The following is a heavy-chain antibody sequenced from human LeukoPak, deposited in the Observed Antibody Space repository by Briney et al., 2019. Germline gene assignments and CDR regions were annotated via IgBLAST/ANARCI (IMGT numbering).Heavy chain of an antibody. CDR3: ARDRYEYSSSSSRFDY. D-gene: IGHD6-6*01. Sequence: ASVKVSCKASGYTFTSYDINWVRQATGQGLEWMGWMNPNSGNTGYAQKFQGRVTMTRNTSISTAYMELSSLRSEDTAVYYCARDRYEYSSSSSRFDYWGQGTLVTVSS. V-gene: IGHV1-8*01. J-gene: IGHJ4*02. CDR2: MNPNSGNT. CDR1: GYTFTSYD.